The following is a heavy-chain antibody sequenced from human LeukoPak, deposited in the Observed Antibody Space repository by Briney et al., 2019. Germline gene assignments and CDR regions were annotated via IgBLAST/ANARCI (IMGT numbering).Heavy chain of an antibody. J-gene: IGHJ4*02. D-gene: IGHD1-26*01. CDR2: ISYDGSNK. V-gene: IGHV3-30-3*01. CDR3: ASLGQGGSSDSDY. Sequence: GGSLRLSCAASGFTFSSYAMHWVRQAPGKGLEWAAVISYDGSNKYYADSVKGRFTISRDNSKNTLYLQMNSLRAEDTAVYYCASLGQGGSSDSDYWGQGTLVTVSS. CDR1: GFTFSSYA.